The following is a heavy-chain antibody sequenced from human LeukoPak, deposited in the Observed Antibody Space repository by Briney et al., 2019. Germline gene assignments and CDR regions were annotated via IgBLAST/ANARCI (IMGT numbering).Heavy chain of an antibody. D-gene: IGHD6-13*01. CDR1: GYTFTSYG. CDR3: ARDWKSGYDTYGIAAAGTIDY. Sequence: ASVKVSCKASGYTFTSYGISWVRQAPGQGLEWMGWISAYNGNTNYAQKLQGRVTMTTDTSTSTAYMELRSLRSDDTAVYYCARDWKSGYDTYGIAAAGTIDYWGQGTLVTVSS. CDR2: ISAYNGNT. J-gene: IGHJ4*02. V-gene: IGHV1-18*01.